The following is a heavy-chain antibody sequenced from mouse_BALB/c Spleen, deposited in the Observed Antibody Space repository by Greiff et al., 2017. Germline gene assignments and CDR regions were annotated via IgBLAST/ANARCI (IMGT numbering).Heavy chain of an antibody. V-gene: IGHV14-3*02. CDR1: GFNIKDTY. Sequence: EVQLQQSGAELVKPGASVKLSCTASGFNIKDTYMHWVKQRPEQGLEWIGRIDPANGNTKYDPKFQGKATITADKSSSTAYMQLSSPTSEDSAVYYCARQYDVRYFDVWGAGTTVTVSS. D-gene: IGHD2-14*01. J-gene: IGHJ1*01. CDR3: ARQYDVRYFDV. CDR2: IDPANGNT.